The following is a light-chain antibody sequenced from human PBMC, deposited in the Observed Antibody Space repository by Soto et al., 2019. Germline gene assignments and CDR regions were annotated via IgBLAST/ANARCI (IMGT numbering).Light chain of an antibody. CDR1: SSDVGGYNY. Sequence: QSALTQPASVSGSPGQSITISCTGTSSDVGGYNYVSWYQQHTCKAPKLMIYEVSNRPSGVSNRFSGSKSGNTASLTISGLQAEDEADYYCSSYTSSSIDYVFGTGTKLTVL. J-gene: IGLJ1*01. V-gene: IGLV2-14*01. CDR3: SSYTSSSIDYV. CDR2: EVS.